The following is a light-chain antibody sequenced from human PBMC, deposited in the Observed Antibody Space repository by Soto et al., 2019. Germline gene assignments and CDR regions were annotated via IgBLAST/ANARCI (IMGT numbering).Light chain of an antibody. J-gene: IGKJ3*01. CDR2: GAS. CDR3: QQYGSSPRFT. CDR1: QSVSNSY. Sequence: EIVLTQSPGTLSLSPGERATLSCRASQSVSNSYLAWYQQKPGQAPRLLIYGASSRATGIPDRFSGSGSGTHFTLTISRLEPEDFSVYYCQQYGSSPRFTFGPGTKVDIK. V-gene: IGKV3-20*01.